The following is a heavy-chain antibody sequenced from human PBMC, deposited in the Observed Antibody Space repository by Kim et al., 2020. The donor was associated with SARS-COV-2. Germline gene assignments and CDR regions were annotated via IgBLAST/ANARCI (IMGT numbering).Heavy chain of an antibody. J-gene: IGHJ6*02. CDR3: ARDRLRELLLYYYGMDV. D-gene: IGHD1-26*01. CDR2: ISSSGSTI. CDR1: GFTFSSYE. Sequence: GGSLRLSCAASGFTFSSYEMNWVRQAPGKGLEWVSYISSSGSTIYYADSVKGRFTISRDNAKNSLYLQMNSLRAEDTAVYYCARDRLRELLLYYYGMDVWGQGTTVTVSS. V-gene: IGHV3-48*03.